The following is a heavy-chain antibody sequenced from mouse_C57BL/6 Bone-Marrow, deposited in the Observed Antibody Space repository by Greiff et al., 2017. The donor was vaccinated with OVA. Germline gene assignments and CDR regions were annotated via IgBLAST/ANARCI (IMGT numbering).Heavy chain of an antibody. CDR3: ARDGSSYPLAY. J-gene: IGHJ3*01. CDR1: GYTFTSYW. V-gene: IGHV1-55*01. CDR2: IYPGSGST. D-gene: IGHD1-1*01. Sequence: VQLQQPGAELVKPGASVKMSCKASGYTFTSYWITWVKQRPGQGLEWIGDIYPGSGSTNYNEKFKSKATLTVDTSSSTAYLQLSSLTSEDSAVYYCARDGSSYPLAYWGQGTLVTVSA.